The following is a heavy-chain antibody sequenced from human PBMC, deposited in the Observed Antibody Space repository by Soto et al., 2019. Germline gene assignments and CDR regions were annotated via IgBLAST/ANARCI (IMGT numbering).Heavy chain of an antibody. D-gene: IGHD3-22*01. CDR2: ISGSGGST. CDR3: AKTAQDSSGYGVRNYYYYGMDV. J-gene: IGHJ6*02. V-gene: IGHV3-23*01. CDR1: GFTFSSYA. Sequence: GGSLRLSCAASGFTFSSYAMSWVRQAPGKGLEWVSAISGSGGSTYYADSVKGRFTISRDNSKNTLYLQMNSLRTEDTAVYYCAKTAQDSSGYGVRNYYYYGMDVWGQGTTVTVSS.